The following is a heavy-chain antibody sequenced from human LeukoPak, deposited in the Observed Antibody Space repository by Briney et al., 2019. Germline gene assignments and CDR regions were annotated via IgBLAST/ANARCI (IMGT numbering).Heavy chain of an antibody. CDR3: ARGGRYSSPWGAFDI. V-gene: IGHV3-74*01. CDR1: GITISRFW. D-gene: IGHD6-13*01. Sequence: GGSLRLSCAASGITISRFWMHWVRQAPGKGLVWVSRVSGDGSTTNYADSVKGRFTISRDNAKNTLYLQMNSLRAEDTAVYYCARGGRYSSPWGAFDIWGQGTMVTVSS. CDR2: VSGDGSTT. J-gene: IGHJ3*02.